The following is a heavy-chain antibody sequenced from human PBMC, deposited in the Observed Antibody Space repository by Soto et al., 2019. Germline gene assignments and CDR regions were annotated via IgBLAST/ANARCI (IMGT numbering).Heavy chain of an antibody. CDR1: GYSFTSYG. Sequence: ASVKVSCKASGYSFTSYGISWVRQAPGQGLEWMGWISAYNGNTNYAQKLQGRVTMTTDTSTSTAYMELRSLRSDDTAVYYCASAAGYCSGGSCYDPYYYGMDVWGQGTTVTVSS. D-gene: IGHD2-15*01. V-gene: IGHV1-18*01. J-gene: IGHJ6*02. CDR3: ASAAGYCSGGSCYDPYYYGMDV. CDR2: ISAYNGNT.